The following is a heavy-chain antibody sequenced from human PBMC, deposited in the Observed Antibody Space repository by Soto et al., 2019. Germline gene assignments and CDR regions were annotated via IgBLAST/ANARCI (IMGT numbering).Heavy chain of an antibody. J-gene: IGHJ6*02. CDR2: IYWDDDK. CDR1: GFSLSTSGVG. CDR3: AHRLSPPDYYDGDYYYYGMDV. V-gene: IGHV2-5*02. D-gene: IGHD3-22*01. Sequence: QITLKESGPTLVKPTQTLTLTCTFSGFSLSTSGVGVGWIRQPPGKALEWLALIYWDDDKRYSPSLKRRLTITKDTSKNQVVLTMTTMDPVDTATYYCAHRLSPPDYYDGDYYYYGMDVWGQGTTVTVSS.